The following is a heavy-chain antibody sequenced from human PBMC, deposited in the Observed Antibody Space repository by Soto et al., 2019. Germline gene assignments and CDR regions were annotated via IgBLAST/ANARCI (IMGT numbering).Heavy chain of an antibody. CDR2: INTNTGNP. CDR1: GYTFTSYA. Sequence: ASVKVSCKASGYTFTSYAMNWVRQAPGQGLEWMGWINTNTGNPTYAQGFTGRFVFSLDTSVSTAYLQICSLKAEDTAVYYCAKVWRYCSSTSCLLFDPWGQGTLVTVSS. D-gene: IGHD2-2*01. V-gene: IGHV7-4-1*01. CDR3: AKVWRYCSSTSCLLFDP. J-gene: IGHJ5*02.